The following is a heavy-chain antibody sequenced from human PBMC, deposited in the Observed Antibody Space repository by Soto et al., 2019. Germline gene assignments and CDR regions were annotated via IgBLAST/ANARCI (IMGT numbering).Heavy chain of an antibody. CDR1: GYSFTTYW. CDR3: ARLPRVGEHGYYYGMDV. J-gene: IGHJ6*02. Sequence: PGESLKISCKGSGYSFTTYWIGWVRQMPGKGLEWMGIIYPGDSATRYSPSFQGQVTISADKSISTAYLQWSSLKASDTAMYYCARLPRVGEHGYYYGMDVWGQGTTVTVSS. CDR2: IYPGDSAT. V-gene: IGHV5-51*01. D-gene: IGHD3-10*01.